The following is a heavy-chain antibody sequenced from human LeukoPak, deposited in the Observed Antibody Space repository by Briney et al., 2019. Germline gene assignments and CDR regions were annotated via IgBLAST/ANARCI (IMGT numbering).Heavy chain of an antibody. CDR2: ISWNSGSI. D-gene: IGHD6-19*01. CDR1: GFTFDDYA. J-gene: IGHJ4*02. CDR3: AKDMASTMAGGNYFDY. V-gene: IGHV3-9*03. Sequence: GGSLRLSCAASGFTFDDYAMHWVRQAPGKGLEWVSGISWNSGSIVYADSVKGRFTIPRDSAKNSLYLQMNSLRAEDMALYYCAKDMASTMAGGNYFDYWGQGTLVTVSS.